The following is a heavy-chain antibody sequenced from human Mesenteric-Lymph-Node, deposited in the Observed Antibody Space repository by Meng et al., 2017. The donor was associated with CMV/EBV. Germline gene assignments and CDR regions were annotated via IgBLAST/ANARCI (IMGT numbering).Heavy chain of an antibody. CDR3: GKDGGWHADY. CDR2: ISYDGNIK. Sequence: GESLKISCASSGITFTTYALHWVRQAPGKGLEWVALISYDGNIKFYADSVKGRFTISTDNSRNTLYLQMNSLRAEDTAVYYCGKDGGWHADYWGQGTLVTVSS. D-gene: IGHD3-16*01. J-gene: IGHJ4*02. CDR1: GITFTTYA. V-gene: IGHV3-30-3*01.